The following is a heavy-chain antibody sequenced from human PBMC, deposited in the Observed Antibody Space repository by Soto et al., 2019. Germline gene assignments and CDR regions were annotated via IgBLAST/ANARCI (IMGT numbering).Heavy chain of an antibody. CDR2: IYYSGST. Sequence: QVQLQESGPGLVKPSETLSLTCTVSGGSISSYYWSWIRQPPGKGLEWIGYIYYSGSTNYNPSLKSRVTISVDTSKNQFSLKLSSVTAADTAVYYCARRGYCSGGSCYGLGAFDIWGQGTMVTVSS. J-gene: IGHJ3*02. CDR3: ARRGYCSGGSCYGLGAFDI. CDR1: GGSISSYY. V-gene: IGHV4-59*08. D-gene: IGHD2-15*01.